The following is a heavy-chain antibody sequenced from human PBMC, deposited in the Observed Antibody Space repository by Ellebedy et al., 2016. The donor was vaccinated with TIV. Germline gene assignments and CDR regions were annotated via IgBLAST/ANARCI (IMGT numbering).Heavy chain of an antibody. CDR1: GFTFSSYA. V-gene: IGHV3-30*07. J-gene: IGHJ5*02. Sequence: GESLKISCAASGFTFSSYAMHWVRQAPGKGLEWVAVISYDGSNKYYADSVKGRFTISRDNSKNTLYLQMNSLRAEDTAVYYCAKGNRSVVAYNWFDPWGQGTLVTVSS. CDR3: AKGNRSVVAYNWFDP. D-gene: IGHD2-15*01. CDR2: ISYDGSNK.